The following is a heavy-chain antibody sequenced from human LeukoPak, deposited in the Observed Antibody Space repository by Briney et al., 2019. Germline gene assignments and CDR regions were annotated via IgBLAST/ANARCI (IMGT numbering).Heavy chain of an antibody. V-gene: IGHV3-33*01. CDR3: ARGFDSGYDFGY. CDR1: GFTFSTYG. D-gene: IGHD5-12*01. CDR2: IWYDGSNK. Sequence: QPGGSLRLSCAASGFTFSTYGMHWVRQAPGKGLEWVAVIWYDGSNKYYIDSVRGRFTISRDNSRNTLYLQMNSLRAEDTAVYYCARGFDSGYDFGYWGQGTLVTVSS. J-gene: IGHJ4*02.